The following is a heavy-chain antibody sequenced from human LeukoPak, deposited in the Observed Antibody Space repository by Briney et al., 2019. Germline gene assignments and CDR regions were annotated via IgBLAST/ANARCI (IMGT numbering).Heavy chain of an antibody. D-gene: IGHD6-19*01. CDR3: ARDPSGSRAPVDI. CDR1: QFKFNNYG. J-gene: IGHJ3*02. Sequence: GGSLRLSCATSQFKFNNYGMTWVRQVPGKGLEWVSSITGSGGRTQYADSVQGRFTISRDNSKNTLYLQMSSLRAEDTAVYYCARDPSGSRAPVDIWGQGTMVTVSS. CDR2: ITGSGGRT. V-gene: IGHV3-23*01.